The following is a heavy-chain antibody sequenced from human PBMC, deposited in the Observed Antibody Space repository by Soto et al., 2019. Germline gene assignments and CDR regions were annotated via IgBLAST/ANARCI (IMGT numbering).Heavy chain of an antibody. CDR3: AKGDGYYDFWSGQDLDY. J-gene: IGHJ4*02. CDR2: ISYDGSNK. V-gene: IGHV3-30*18. CDR1: GFTFSSYG. D-gene: IGHD3-3*01. Sequence: GGSLRLSCAASGFTFSSYGMHWVRQAPGKGLEWVAVISYDGSNKYYADSVKGRFTISRDNSKNTLYLQMNSLRAEDTAVYYCAKGDGYYDFWSGQDLDYWGQGTLVTVSS.